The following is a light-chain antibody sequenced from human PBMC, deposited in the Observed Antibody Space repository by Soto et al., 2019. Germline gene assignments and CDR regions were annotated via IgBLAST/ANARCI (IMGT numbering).Light chain of an antibody. V-gene: IGLV2-8*01. CDR3: SSYAGSYRV. Sequence: QSALTQPASVSGSPGQSITISCSGTSSDIGAYDLVSWYQQLPGKAPKFIIYEVSKRPSGVPDRFSGSKSGNTASLTVSGLQAEDEGDYYCSSYAGSYRVFGTGTKVTVL. CDR1: SSDIGAYDL. CDR2: EVS. J-gene: IGLJ1*01.